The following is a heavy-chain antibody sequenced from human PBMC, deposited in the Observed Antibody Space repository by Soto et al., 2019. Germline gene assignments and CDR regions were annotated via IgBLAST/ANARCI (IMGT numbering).Heavy chain of an antibody. J-gene: IGHJ6*03. D-gene: IGHD2-15*01. Sequence: PGESLKISCKVSGYSFISYWIAWVRQMPGKGLEWMGIIHPGDFDTRYSPSFQGQVTISADNSISTAYLQWSSLKASDTAIYYCARNHVVPRGTYFYYYLDVWGTGTTVTVSS. CDR1: GYSFISYW. CDR3: ARNHVVPRGTYFYYYLDV. V-gene: IGHV5-51*01. CDR2: IHPGDFDT.